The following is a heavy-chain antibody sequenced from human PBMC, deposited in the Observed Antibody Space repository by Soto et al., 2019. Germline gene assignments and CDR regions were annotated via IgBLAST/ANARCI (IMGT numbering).Heavy chain of an antibody. J-gene: IGHJ4*02. CDR1: AFTFKNHW. V-gene: IGHV3-74*01. Sequence: GGSLRLSCAASAFTFKNHWMHWVRQVPGKGPVWVSRINGDGSFTSYADAVKGRFTISRDNAKNTLSLQMNSLRVEDTAVYYCARETGYSSGWRQDYWGQGTLVTVSS. CDR2: INGDGSFT. D-gene: IGHD6-19*01. CDR3: ARETGYSSGWRQDY.